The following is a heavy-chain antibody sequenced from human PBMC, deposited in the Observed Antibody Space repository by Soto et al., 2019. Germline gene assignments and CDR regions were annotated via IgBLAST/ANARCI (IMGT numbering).Heavy chain of an antibody. CDR2: INPADSDI. Sequence: GESLKISCEASGYSFTSNWIGWVRQMPGKGLEWMGIINPADSDIKYSPSFQGQVTISADKSISTVYLQWSSLQASDTAMYYCVRPNFGALTHFDFWGQGTLVTVSS. CDR3: VRPNFGALTHFDF. V-gene: IGHV5-51*01. CDR1: GYSFTSNW. D-gene: IGHD3-16*01. J-gene: IGHJ4*02.